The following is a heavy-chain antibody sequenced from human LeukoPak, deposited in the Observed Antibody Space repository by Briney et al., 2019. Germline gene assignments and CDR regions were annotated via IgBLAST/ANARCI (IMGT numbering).Heavy chain of an antibody. Sequence: PGGSLRLSCAASGFTFNTYTMNWVRQAPGKGLEWVSYISGSSGIIDYADSVKGRFTISRDNAKNTLYLQMHSLRAEDTAVYYCATTAYSSGWFNFDYWGQGTLVTVSS. CDR2: ISGSSGII. CDR1: GFTFNTYT. CDR3: ATTAYSSGWFNFDY. J-gene: IGHJ4*02. V-gene: IGHV3-48*01. D-gene: IGHD6-19*01.